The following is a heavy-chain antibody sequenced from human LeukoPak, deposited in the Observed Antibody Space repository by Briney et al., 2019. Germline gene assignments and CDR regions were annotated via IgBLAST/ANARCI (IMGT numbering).Heavy chain of an antibody. CDR2: INQGGSGK. J-gene: IGHJ4*02. Sequence: PGGSLRLSCAASGFTFSNHWMSWVRQAPGEGLEWVANINQGGSGKYYLDSVKGRFSISRDNAKNSLFLQMDSLRADDTAVYYCARDRKSSAGSDFWGQGTRVTVSS. D-gene: IGHD6-13*01. V-gene: IGHV3-7*01. CDR1: GFTFSNHW. CDR3: ARDRKSSAGSDF.